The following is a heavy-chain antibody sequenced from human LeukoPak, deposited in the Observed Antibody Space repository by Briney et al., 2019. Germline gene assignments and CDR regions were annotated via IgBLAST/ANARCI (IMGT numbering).Heavy chain of an antibody. J-gene: IGHJ4*02. CDR2: MSGSGGST. D-gene: IGHD2-15*01. V-gene: IGHV3-23*01. CDR1: GFTFSTYA. CDR3: AKGPYCSGGTCYNFDY. Sequence: GGSLRLSCSASGFTFSTYAMSWVRQAPGKGLEGVSSMSGSGGSTFYAGSVKGRFTMSRDNSKNTLYLQMNSLRAEDTAVYYCAKGPYCSGGTCYNFDYWGQGTLVTVSS.